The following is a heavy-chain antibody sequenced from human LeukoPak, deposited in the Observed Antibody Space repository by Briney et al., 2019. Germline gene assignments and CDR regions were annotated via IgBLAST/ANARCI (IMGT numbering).Heavy chain of an antibody. Sequence: GGSLRLSCAASGFTFSSNYMSWVRQAPGKGLEWVSVIYSGGSTYYADSVKGRFTISRDNSKSTLYLQMNSLRAEDTAVYYCAREDYYGSGSLDYWGQGTLVTVSS. CDR2: IYSGGST. V-gene: IGHV3-53*01. CDR1: GFTFSSNY. J-gene: IGHJ4*02. CDR3: AREDYYGSGSLDY. D-gene: IGHD3-10*01.